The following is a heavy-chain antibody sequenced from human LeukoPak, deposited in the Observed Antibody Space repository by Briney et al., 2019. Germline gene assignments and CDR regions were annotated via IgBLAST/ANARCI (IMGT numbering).Heavy chain of an antibody. Sequence: ASVKVSCKASGYTFTSYDMNWVRQATGQGLEWMGWMNPNSGNTGYAQKFQGRVTMTRNTSISTAYMELSSLRSEDTAVYYCARGRMVRGVTWWFDPWGQGTLVTVSS. CDR3: ARGRMVRGVTWWFDP. CDR1: GYTFTSYD. CDR2: MNPNSGNT. J-gene: IGHJ5*02. D-gene: IGHD3-10*01. V-gene: IGHV1-8*01.